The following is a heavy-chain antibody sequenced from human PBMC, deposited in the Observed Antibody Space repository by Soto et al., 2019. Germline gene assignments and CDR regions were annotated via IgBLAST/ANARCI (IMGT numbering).Heavy chain of an antibody. CDR1: GGTFRNYA. CDR2: IIPVFGTT. D-gene: IGHD2-15*01. CDR3: ARDWGYGHFNPYYYCGLDV. J-gene: IGHJ6*02. V-gene: IGHV1-69*12. Sequence: QVQLVQSGAEVKTPGSSVRVSCKASGGTFRNYAISWVRQAPGQGLEWMGGIIPVFGTTNSAQKLQGRFTITADESTSTAYMELSSLRSEDTAVYYCARDWGYGHFNPYYYCGLDVWGQGTTVIVS.